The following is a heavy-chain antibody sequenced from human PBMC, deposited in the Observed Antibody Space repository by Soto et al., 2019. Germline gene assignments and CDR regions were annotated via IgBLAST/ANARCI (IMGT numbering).Heavy chain of an antibody. CDR1: ECTFNIYY. D-gene: IGHD6-19*01. CDR3: AKGLYSSLL. CDR2: ISGSGDST. V-gene: IGHV3-23*01. J-gene: IGHJ4*02. Sequence: PGGSLRLSCAASECTFNIYYMNWVRQAPGKGLEWVSDISGSGDSTHYADSVKGRFTVSRDNSKNTLYLQMSSLSAEGTAVYYCAKGLYSSLLWGQGPQVTVSS.